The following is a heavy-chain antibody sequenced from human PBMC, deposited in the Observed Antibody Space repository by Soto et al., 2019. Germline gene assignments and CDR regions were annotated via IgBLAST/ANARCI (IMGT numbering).Heavy chain of an antibody. D-gene: IGHD5-18*01. V-gene: IGHV4-30-4*01. CDR1: GDSITSGHNY. CDR2: ISYSGST. J-gene: IGHJ4*02. CDR3: ARESTGYSYGPGEVY. Sequence: PSETLSLTCSVSGDSITSGHNYWNWIRQPPGKGLEWIGYISYSGSTYYNPSLKSRVTISLDTSKNQFSVNLTSVTDADTAVYYCARESTGYSYGPGEVYWGQGTLVTVSS.